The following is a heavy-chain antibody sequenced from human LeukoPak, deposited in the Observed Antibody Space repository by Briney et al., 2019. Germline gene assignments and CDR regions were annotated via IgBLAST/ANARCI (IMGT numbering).Heavy chain of an antibody. CDR2: IYYSGST. J-gene: IGHJ4*02. Sequence: PSETLSLTCTVSGGSISSYYWSWIRQPPGKGLEWIGYIYYSGSTNYNPSLKSRVTISVDTSKNQFSLKLSSVTAADTAVYYCARTPCGGDCYLDYWGQGTLVTVSS. D-gene: IGHD2-21*01. CDR3: ARTPCGGDCYLDY. V-gene: IGHV4-59*01. CDR1: GGSISSYY.